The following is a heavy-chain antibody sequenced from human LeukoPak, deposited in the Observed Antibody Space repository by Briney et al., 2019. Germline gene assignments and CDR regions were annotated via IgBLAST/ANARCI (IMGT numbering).Heavy chain of an antibody. J-gene: IGHJ4*02. CDR1: GFTVSSHY. CDR3: ARDRDYYFDY. Sequence: LPGGSLRLSCAASGFTVSSHYMSWVRQAPGKGLEWVSVIYTSGTTYYADSVRGRFTISRDHSKNTLFLQMNSLRGEDTAVYYCARDRDYYFDYWGQGTLVTVSS. CDR2: IYTSGTT. V-gene: IGHV3-53*01. D-gene: IGHD2-21*01.